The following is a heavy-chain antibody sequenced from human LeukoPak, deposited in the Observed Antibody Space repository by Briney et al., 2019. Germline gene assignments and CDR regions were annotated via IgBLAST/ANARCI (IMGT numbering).Heavy chain of an antibody. CDR2: MNPNSGNT. J-gene: IGHJ4*02. V-gene: IGHV1-8*03. CDR1: GYTFTSYD. D-gene: IGHD2-2*01. Sequence: GASVKVSCKASGYTFTSYDINWVRQATGQGLEWMGWMNPNSGNTGYAQKFRGRVTITRNTSISTAYMELSSLRSEDTAVYYCARVYCSSTSCRKRRYYYFDYWGQGTLVTVSS. CDR3: ARVYCSSTSCRKRRYYYFDY.